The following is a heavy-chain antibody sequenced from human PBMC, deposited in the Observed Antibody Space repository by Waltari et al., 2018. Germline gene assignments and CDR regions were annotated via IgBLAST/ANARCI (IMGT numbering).Heavy chain of an antibody. CDR2: IYTSGST. CDR1: GGSISSYY. D-gene: IGHD2-15*01. J-gene: IGHJ4*02. Sequence: QVQLQESGPGLVKPSETLSLTCTVSGGSISSYYWSWIRQPAGKGLEWIGRIYTSGSTNYNPYLKSRVTMSVDTSKNQCSRKLSSVTAADTAVYYCARDVYCSGGSCYGLTHWGQGTLVTVSS. V-gene: IGHV4-4*07. CDR3: ARDVYCSGGSCYGLTH.